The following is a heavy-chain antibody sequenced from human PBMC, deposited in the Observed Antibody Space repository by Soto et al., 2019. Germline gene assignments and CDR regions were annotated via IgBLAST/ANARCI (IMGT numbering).Heavy chain of an antibody. CDR1: GFTFPAYY. Sequence: GGSLRLSCAASGFTFPAYYMTWVRQAPGKGLEWVASIKSDGSEQYYVDSVNGRFTISRDNAKQALYLQMNSLRAGDTALYYCSRENWFQDYWGQGTLVTSPQ. J-gene: IGHJ4*02. D-gene: IGHD3-10*01. CDR2: IKSDGSEQ. V-gene: IGHV3-7*03. CDR3: SRENWFQDY.